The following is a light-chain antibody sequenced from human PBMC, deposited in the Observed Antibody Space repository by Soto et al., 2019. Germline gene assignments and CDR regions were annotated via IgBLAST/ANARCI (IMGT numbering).Light chain of an antibody. CDR1: QSIANY. J-gene: IGKJ2*01. Sequence: DIQMTQSPSTLSASVGDSVTITCRASQSIANYLNWYQQKPGKAPKLLIYGASSLQSGVPSTFSGSGSGTDFTLTISSLQPEVFATYYCQQSYSTPYTFGQGTKLGIK. CDR3: QQSYSTPYT. CDR2: GAS. V-gene: IGKV1-39*01.